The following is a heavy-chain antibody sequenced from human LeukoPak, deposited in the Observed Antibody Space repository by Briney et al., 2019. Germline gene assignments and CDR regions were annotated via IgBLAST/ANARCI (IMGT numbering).Heavy chain of an antibody. CDR1: GFAFSNYW. J-gene: IGHJ6*03. D-gene: IGHD6-13*01. CDR2: INSHGSST. Sequence: GGSLRLSCAASGFAFSNYWLHWVRQAPGKGLVWVARINSHGSSTNYADSVKGRFTISRDNAKNTLYLQMTSLSAEDTAVYYALAGYYYYYMDVWGKGTTVTVSS. V-gene: IGHV3-74*01. CDR3: LAGYYYYYMDV.